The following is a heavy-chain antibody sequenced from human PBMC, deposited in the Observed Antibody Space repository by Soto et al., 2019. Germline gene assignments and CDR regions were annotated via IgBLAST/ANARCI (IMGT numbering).Heavy chain of an antibody. V-gene: IGHV1-24*01. J-gene: IGHJ4*02. CDR2: FDPEDGET. CDR3: LSSEGCSSAWTFVY. CDR1: GYTLTELS. Sequence: ASVKVSCKVSGYTLTELSMHWVRQAPGKGLEWMGGFDPEDGETIYAQKFQGRVTMTEDTSTDTAYMELSSLRSEDTAVYYCLSSEGCSSAWTFVYSCQTPLLTGSS. D-gene: IGHD6-19*01.